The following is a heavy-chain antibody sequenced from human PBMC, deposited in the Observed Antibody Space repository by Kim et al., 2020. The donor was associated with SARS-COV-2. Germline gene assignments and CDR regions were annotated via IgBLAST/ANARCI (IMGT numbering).Heavy chain of an antibody. D-gene: IGHD3-10*01. CDR1: GLTLSSYG. V-gene: IGHV3-48*02. Sequence: GGSLRLSCVASGLTLSSYGMNCVRQGPGRGLEWVSYISGSSSAIYYADSVKGRFTISRDNAKNSLYLQMNSLRDEDTAVYYCARDDYGSGSYHYWGQGTLVTVSS. CDR3: ARDDYGSGSYHY. CDR2: ISGSSSAI. J-gene: IGHJ4*02.